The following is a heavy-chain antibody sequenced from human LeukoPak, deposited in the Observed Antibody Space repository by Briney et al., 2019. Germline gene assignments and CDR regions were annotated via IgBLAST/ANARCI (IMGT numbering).Heavy chain of an antibody. CDR1: GYIFTDYY. Sequence: GASVKVSCKASGYIFTDYYIHWVRQAPGQGLEWMAWINPNSGITKYAQNFQGRVTVTTDTSINTAYMELIRLRSDDTAMFYCARGVMYAPDMDVWGKGTMVIVSS. J-gene: IGHJ6*03. CDR3: ARGVMYAPDMDV. CDR2: INPNSGIT. D-gene: IGHD2-8*02. V-gene: IGHV1-2*02.